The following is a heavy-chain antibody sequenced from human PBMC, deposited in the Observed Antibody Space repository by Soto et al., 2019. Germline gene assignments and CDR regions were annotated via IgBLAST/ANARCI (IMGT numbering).Heavy chain of an antibody. J-gene: IGHJ6*02. CDR2: IIPIFGTA. D-gene: IGHD3-22*01. CDR1: GGTFSSYA. Sequence: GASVKVSCKASGGTFSSYAISWVRQAPGQGLEWMGGIIPIFGTANYAQKLQGRVTITADESTSTAYMELSSLRSEDTAVYYCARVRDSSGYYYGYYGMDVWGQGTTVTVSS. CDR3: ARVRDSSGYYYGYYGMDV. V-gene: IGHV1-69*13.